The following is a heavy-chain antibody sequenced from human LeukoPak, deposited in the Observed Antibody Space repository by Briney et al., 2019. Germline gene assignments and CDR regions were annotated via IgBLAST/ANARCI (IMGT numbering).Heavy chain of an antibody. J-gene: IGHJ4*02. CDR3: TRGKNEPWYGLSY. V-gene: IGHV3-49*04. D-gene: IGHD6-13*01. Sequence: GGSLRLSCTASGFTFGDYAMCWVRQAPGKGLEWVGFIRSKAYGGTTEYAASVKGRFTISRDDSKSIAYLQMNSLKTEDTAVYYCTRGKNEPWYGLSYWGQGTLVTVSS. CDR1: GFTFGDYA. CDR2: IRSKAYGGTT.